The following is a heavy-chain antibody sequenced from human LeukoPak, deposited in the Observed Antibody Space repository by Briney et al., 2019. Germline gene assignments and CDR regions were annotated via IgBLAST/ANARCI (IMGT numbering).Heavy chain of an antibody. Sequence: AGGSLRLSCAASGFTVSSNYMSWVRQAPGKGLEGVSGISGSGGSIYYADSVKGRFTISRDNSKNTLYLQMNSLRAEDTAVYYCAKVVRDSAFDSWGQGSLVTVSS. V-gene: IGHV3-23*01. CDR2: ISGSGGSI. CDR1: GFTVSSNY. D-gene: IGHD3-22*01. J-gene: IGHJ4*02. CDR3: AKVVRDSAFDS.